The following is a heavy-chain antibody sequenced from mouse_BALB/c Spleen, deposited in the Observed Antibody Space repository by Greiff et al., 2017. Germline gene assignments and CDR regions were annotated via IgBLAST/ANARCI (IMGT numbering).Heavy chain of an antibody. CDR2: IRNKANGYTT. V-gene: IGHV7-3*02. Sequence: EVNVVESGGGLVQPGGSLRLSCATSGFTFTDYYMSWVRQPPGKALEWLGFIRNKANGYTTEYSASVKGRFTISRDNSQSILYLQMNTLRAEDSATYYCARDNGYWYFDVWGAGTTVTVSS. J-gene: IGHJ1*01. CDR3: ARDNGYWYFDV. D-gene: IGHD1-1*01. CDR1: GFTFTDYY.